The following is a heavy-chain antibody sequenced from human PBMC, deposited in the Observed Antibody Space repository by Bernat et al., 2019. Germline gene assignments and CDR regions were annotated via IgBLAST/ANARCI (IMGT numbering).Heavy chain of an antibody. V-gene: IGHV1-58*01. J-gene: IGHJ6*03. Sequence: QMQLVQSGPEVKKPGTSVKVSCKASGFTFSSSAVQWVRQARGQRLEWIGWIVVGSGNTNYAQKFQERVTITRDMPTSTAYMELSSLRSEDTAVYYCARGTSTSAPYMDVWGKGTTVTVSS. CDR3: ARGTSTSAPYMDV. CDR1: GFTFSSSA. CDR2: IVVGSGNT.